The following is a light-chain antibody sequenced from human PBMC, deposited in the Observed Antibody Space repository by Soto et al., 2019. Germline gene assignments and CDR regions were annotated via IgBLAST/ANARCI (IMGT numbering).Light chain of an antibody. J-gene: IGLJ1*01. CDR2: EGS. Sequence: QPELTQPAPVSGSPGKSSTISCPRTSSDVGSYNLVSWYQQHPGKAPKLMIYEGSKRPSGVSNRFSGSKSGNTASLTISGLQAEDEADYYCCSYAGSSTSYVFGTGTKVTVL. V-gene: IGLV2-23*01. CDR3: CSYAGSSTSYV. CDR1: SSDVGSYNL.